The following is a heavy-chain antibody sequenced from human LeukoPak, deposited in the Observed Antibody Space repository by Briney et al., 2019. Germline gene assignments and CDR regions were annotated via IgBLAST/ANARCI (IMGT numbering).Heavy chain of an antibody. J-gene: IGHJ3*02. Sequence: GESLKISCKGSGYSFTSYWIGWVRQMPGKGLEWMGIIYPGDSDTRYSPSFQGQVTISADKSISTAYLQWSSLKASDTAMYYCARPLIVLPNYGDYASDAFDIWGQGTMVTVSS. V-gene: IGHV5-51*01. CDR1: GYSFTSYW. CDR3: ARPLIVLPNYGDYASDAFDI. CDR2: IYPGDSDT. D-gene: IGHD4-17*01.